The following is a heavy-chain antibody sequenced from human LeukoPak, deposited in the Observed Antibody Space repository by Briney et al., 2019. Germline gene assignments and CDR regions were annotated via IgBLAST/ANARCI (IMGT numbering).Heavy chain of an antibody. V-gene: IGHV3-33*01. CDR2: IWYDGSNK. Sequence: GGSLRLSCAASGFTFSSYGMHWVRQAPGKGLEWVAVIWYDGSNKYYADSVKGRFTISRDNSKNTLYLQMNSLRAEDTAEYYCARDSRRYPYYFDYWGQGTLVTVSS. CDR3: ARDSRRYPYYFDY. D-gene: IGHD2-2*02. CDR1: GFTFSSYG. J-gene: IGHJ4*02.